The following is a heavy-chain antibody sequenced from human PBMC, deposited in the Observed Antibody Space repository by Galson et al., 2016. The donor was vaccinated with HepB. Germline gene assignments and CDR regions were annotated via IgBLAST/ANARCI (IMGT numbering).Heavy chain of an antibody. CDR3: ASIAAAGYYYGMDV. CDR1: GFTFSSYG. CDR2: ISYDGSNK. J-gene: IGHJ6*02. V-gene: IGHV3-30*19. Sequence: SLRLSCAASGFTFSSYGIHWVRQAPGKGLEWVAVISYDGSNKYYADSVKGRFTISRDNSKNTLYLQMNSLRAEDTAVYYCASIAAAGYYYGMDVWGQGTTVTVSS. D-gene: IGHD6-13*01.